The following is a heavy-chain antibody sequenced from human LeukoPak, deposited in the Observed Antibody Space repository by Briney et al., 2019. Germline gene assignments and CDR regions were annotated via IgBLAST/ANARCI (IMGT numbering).Heavy chain of an antibody. CDR1: RFTFSSYW. D-gene: IGHD2-2*01. CDR3: ASQPAAADVDY. V-gene: IGHV3-7*03. CDR2: LQPDGCKK. J-gene: IGHJ4*02. Sequence: PGVSLRLFCAASRFTFSSYWMTWVRQAPGKGLEWVANLQPDGCKKSCVDSVKGRFTISRDNAKNSLYLQMNSLRADDTGVYYCASQPAAADVDYWGQGTLVTVSS.